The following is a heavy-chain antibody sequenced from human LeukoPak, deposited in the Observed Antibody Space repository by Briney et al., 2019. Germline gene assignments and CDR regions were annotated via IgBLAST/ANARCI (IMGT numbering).Heavy chain of an antibody. CDR3: ARDFGISYYYDSSGLG. D-gene: IGHD3-22*01. CDR1: GYTFTSYA. Sequence: ASVKVSCKASGYTFTSYAMNWVRQAPGQGLEWMGWINTNTGNPTYAQGFTGRFVFSLDTSVSTAYLQISSLKAEGTAVYYCARDFGISYYYDSSGLGWGQGTLVTVSS. V-gene: IGHV7-4-1*02. J-gene: IGHJ4*02. CDR2: INTNTGNP.